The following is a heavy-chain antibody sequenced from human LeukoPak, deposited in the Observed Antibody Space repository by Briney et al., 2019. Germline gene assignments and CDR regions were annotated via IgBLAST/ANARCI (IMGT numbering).Heavy chain of an antibody. V-gene: IGHV4-4*02. CDR1: GGSISSSNW. CDR2: IYHSGST. J-gene: IGHJ4*02. Sequence: SETLSLTCTVSGGSISSSNWWSWVRPPPGKGLEWIGEIYHSGSTNYNPSLKSRVTISVDTSKNQFSLKLSSVTAADTAVYYCAREDRDGYNKWLNYWGQGTLVTVSS. CDR3: AREDRDGYNKWLNY. D-gene: IGHD5-24*01.